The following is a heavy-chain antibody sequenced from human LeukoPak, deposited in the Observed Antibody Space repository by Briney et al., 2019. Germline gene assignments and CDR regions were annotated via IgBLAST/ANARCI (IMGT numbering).Heavy chain of an antibody. CDR3: ARGGSGTSWYWYY. Sequence: GGSLRLSCEASGFTFSSLWMTWVRQAPGKGLEWVANINPDGSEKYYVGSVKGRFTISRDNAQNSLYLQMNSLRAEDTAIYFCARGGSGTSWYWYYWGQGTLVTVSS. J-gene: IGHJ4*02. CDR1: GFTFSSLW. V-gene: IGHV3-7*01. D-gene: IGHD6-13*01. CDR2: INPDGSEK.